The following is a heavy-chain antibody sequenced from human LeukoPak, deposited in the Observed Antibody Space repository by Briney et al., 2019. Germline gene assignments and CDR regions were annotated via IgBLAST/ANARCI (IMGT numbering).Heavy chain of an antibody. CDR3: AARTQQLAANWFDP. V-gene: IGHV4-34*01. Sequence: SETLSLTCAVYGGSFSGYYWSWIRQPPGKGLEWIGEINHSGSTNYNPSLKSRVTISVDTSKNQFSLKLSSVAAADTAVYYCAARTQQLAANWFDPWGQGALVTVSS. D-gene: IGHD6-13*01. CDR2: INHSGST. CDR1: GGSFSGYY. J-gene: IGHJ5*02.